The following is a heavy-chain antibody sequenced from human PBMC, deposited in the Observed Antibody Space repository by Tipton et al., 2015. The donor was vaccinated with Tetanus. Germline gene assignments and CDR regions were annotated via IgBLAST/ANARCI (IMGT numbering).Heavy chain of an antibody. D-gene: IGHD1-7*01. CDR3: ARDSYVTGTTSPFDF. Sequence: QLVQSGAEVREPGASVKVSCKAFGYTFTNYGIHWVRQVPGQGLEWLGWINPDSGGTKYTQNFQGRVTMTRDTPTTTVYLELTSLKSDDTAVYYCARDSYVTGTTSPFDFWGQGSLVNVSS. V-gene: IGHV1-2*02. J-gene: IGHJ4*02. CDR1: GYTFTNYG. CDR2: INPDSGGT.